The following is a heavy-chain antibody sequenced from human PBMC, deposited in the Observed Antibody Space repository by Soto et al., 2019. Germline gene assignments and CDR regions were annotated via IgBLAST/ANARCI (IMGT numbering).Heavy chain of an antibody. D-gene: IGHD2-15*01. J-gene: IGHJ4*01. Sequence: QVQLVQSGAEVKKPGSSVKVSCKTSGGTFSTYTLSWVRQAAGQGLEWMGRIIPVLDKANYAQKFQGRVTIAADRSTSPAYMELSRVTSDVKAIYYCPRGVTAGGSAGHYGGLGTVVSVSS. CDR1: GGTFSTYT. CDR3: PRGVTAGGSAGHY. CDR2: IIPVLDKA. V-gene: IGHV1-69*02.